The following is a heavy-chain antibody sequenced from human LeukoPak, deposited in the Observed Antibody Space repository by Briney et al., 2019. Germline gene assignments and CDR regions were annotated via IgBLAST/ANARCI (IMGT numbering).Heavy chain of an antibody. J-gene: IGHJ5*02. CDR3: AVHLPGDYLDP. V-gene: IGHV1-8*01. CDR1: GYTFTIYD. CDR2: MNPDSGNT. D-gene: IGHD4-17*01. Sequence: ASVKVSCKASGYTFTIYDINWVRQAAGQGLEWMGWMNPDSGNTDFAQMFQGRVTMTRNTSISTAYMELSSLTSEDTAVYYCAVHLPGDYLDPWGQGTLVTVSS.